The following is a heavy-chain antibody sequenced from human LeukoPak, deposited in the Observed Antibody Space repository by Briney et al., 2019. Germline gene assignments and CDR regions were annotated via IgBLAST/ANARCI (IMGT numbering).Heavy chain of an antibody. Sequence: PSETLSLTCTVSGGSISSSSYYWGWLRQPPGKGLEWIGSIYYSGSTYYNPSRKSRVTISVDTSKNQFSLKLSSVTAADTAVYYCARDRPGDWFDPWGQGTLVTVSS. CDR2: IYYSGST. V-gene: IGHV4-39*07. D-gene: IGHD1-26*01. CDR3: ARDRPGDWFDP. J-gene: IGHJ5*02. CDR1: GGSISSSSYY.